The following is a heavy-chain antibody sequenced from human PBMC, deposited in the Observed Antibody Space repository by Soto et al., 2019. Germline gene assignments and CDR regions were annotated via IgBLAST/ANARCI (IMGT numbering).Heavy chain of an antibody. Sequence: EVQLVESGGDLVQPGGSLRLSCAASGFGFSSYWMTWVRQAPGKGLEWVANIKQDGREKYYVASVKGRFTISRDNDNNLLYLQMDSLTPDDTAVYYCAGDGVRNGAYNGWLDPWGQGTLVTVSS. D-gene: IGHD3-10*01. V-gene: IGHV3-7*03. CDR1: GFGFSSYW. CDR3: AGDGVRNGAYNGWLDP. CDR2: IKQDGREK. J-gene: IGHJ5*02.